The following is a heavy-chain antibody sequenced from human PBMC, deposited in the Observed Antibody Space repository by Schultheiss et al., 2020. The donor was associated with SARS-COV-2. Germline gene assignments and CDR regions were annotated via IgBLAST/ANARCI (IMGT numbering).Heavy chain of an antibody. CDR1: GFTFSSYA. CDR3: ARDGANWNYFAYYGMDV. J-gene: IGHJ6*02. CDR2: ISYDGSNK. D-gene: IGHD1-7*01. V-gene: IGHV3-30*04. Sequence: GGSLRLSCAASGFTFSSYAMHWVRQAPGKGLEWVAVISYDGSNKYFADSVKGRFTISRDNSKNTLYLQMNSLRAEDTAVYYCARDGANWNYFAYYGMDVWGQGTTVTVAS.